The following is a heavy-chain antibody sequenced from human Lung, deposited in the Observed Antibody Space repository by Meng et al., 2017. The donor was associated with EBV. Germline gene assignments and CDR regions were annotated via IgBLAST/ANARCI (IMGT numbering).Heavy chain of an antibody. V-gene: IGHV1-69*10. D-gene: IGHD2/OR15-2a*01. CDR3: ARGRGNQPLFDF. Sequence: QVQLVQSGAEVKKPGSSVKVACKTSGGSFSTYTFSWVRQAPGQGLEWMGGLIPVLNKAKSALRFQDRVTFTADETTTTAYMELSSLTFEDTAVYFCARGRGNQPLFDFWGQGTLVTVSS. CDR2: LIPVLNKA. CDR1: GGSFSTYT. J-gene: IGHJ4*02.